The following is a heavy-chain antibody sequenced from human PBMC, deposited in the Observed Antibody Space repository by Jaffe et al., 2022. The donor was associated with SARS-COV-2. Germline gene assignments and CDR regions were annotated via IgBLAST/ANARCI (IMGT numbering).Heavy chain of an antibody. D-gene: IGHD3-22*01. CDR1: GFTFSSYG. J-gene: IGHJ4*02. CDR2: IWYDGSNK. Sequence: QVQLVESGGGVVQPGRSLRLSCAASGFTFSSYGMHWVRQAPGKGLEWVAVIWYDGSNKYYADSVKGRFTISRDNSKNTLYLQMNSLRAEDTAVYYCAREHSGYYHGGDYWGQGTLVTVSS. V-gene: IGHV3-33*01. CDR3: AREHSGYYHGGDY.